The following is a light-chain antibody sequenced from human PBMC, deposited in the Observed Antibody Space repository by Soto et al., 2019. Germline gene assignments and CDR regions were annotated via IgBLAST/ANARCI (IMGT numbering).Light chain of an antibody. CDR1: SSDVGGYNY. Sequence: QSALTQPASVSGSAGQSITISCTGTSSDVGGYNYVSWYQQHPGKAPKLMIYEVSNRPSGVSNRFSGSKSGNTASLTISGLRAEDEADYYCSSYTSSSTPYVFGTGTKVTVL. CDR2: EVS. J-gene: IGLJ1*01. V-gene: IGLV2-14*01. CDR3: SSYTSSSTPYV.